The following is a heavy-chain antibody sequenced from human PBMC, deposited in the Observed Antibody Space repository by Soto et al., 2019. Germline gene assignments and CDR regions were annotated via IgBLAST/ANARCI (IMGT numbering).Heavy chain of an antibody. D-gene: IGHD3-10*01. CDR2: VYSSGTT. Sequence: SETLSLTCSVSGVSINSYWWSWIRQPAGKGLEWIGRVYSSGTTDYNPSLNSRATLSVETSKNQFSLKLSSVTAADTAVYYCARDIGSYAYGEGYWGQGIQVTVSS. CDR3: ARDIGSYAYGEGY. J-gene: IGHJ4*02. V-gene: IGHV4-4*07. CDR1: GVSINSYW.